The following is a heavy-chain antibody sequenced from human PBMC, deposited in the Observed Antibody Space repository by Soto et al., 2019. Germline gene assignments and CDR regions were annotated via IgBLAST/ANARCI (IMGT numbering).Heavy chain of an antibody. CDR1: GDTFRSYA. D-gene: IGHD4-17*01. J-gene: IGHJ4*02. V-gene: IGHV1-69*01. CDR3: AIMTTVTTGNY. Sequence: QVQLVQSGAEVKKPGSSVNVSCEASGDTFRSYAITWVRQAPGQGLEWMGGVIPIFGITNYAQNFQGRVTITADESTSTAYMELSSLRSEDTAVYYCAIMTTVTTGNYWGQGTLVTVSS. CDR2: VIPIFGIT.